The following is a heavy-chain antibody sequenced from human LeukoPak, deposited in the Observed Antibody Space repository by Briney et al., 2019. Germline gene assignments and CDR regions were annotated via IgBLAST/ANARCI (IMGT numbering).Heavy chain of an antibody. CDR1: GGTFSSYT. Sequence: SSVKVSCKASGGTFSSYTISWVRQAPGQGLEWMGRIIPILGIAHYAQKFQGRVTITADKSTSTAYMELSSLRSEDTAVYYCARGDDFWSGYYIGYSYYYMDVWGKGTTVTVSS. D-gene: IGHD3-3*01. V-gene: IGHV1-69*02. CDR2: IIPILGIA. CDR3: ARGDDFWSGYYIGYSYYYMDV. J-gene: IGHJ6*03.